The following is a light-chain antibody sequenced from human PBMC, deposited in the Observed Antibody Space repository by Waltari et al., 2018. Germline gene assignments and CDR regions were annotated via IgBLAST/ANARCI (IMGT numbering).Light chain of an antibody. CDR3: QQYNDWPPLT. V-gene: IGKV3-15*01. CDR1: QSVASN. Sequence: EIVMTQSPATVSVSPGERATLSCRASQSVASNLAWYQQKPGQAPRLLISGASARATGIPARFSGSGSGTEFTLTISSLESEDSAVYYCQQYNDWPPLTFGPGTKVEIE. CDR2: GAS. J-gene: IGKJ3*01.